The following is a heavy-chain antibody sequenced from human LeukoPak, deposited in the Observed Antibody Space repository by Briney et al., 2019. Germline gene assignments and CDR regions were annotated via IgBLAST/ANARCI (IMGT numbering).Heavy chain of an antibody. Sequence: GGSLRLSCAASGFTFSSYGMHWVRQAPGKGLEWVAFIRYDGSNKYYADSVKGRFTISRDNSKNTLYLQMNSPRAEDTAVYYCAKDGYNPTGYMDVWGKGTTVTISS. CDR3: AKDGYNPTGYMDV. D-gene: IGHD5-24*01. V-gene: IGHV3-30*02. CDR1: GFTFSSYG. J-gene: IGHJ6*03. CDR2: IRYDGSNK.